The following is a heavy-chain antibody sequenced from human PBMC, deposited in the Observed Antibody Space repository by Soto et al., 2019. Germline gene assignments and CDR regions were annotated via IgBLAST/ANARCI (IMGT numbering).Heavy chain of an antibody. D-gene: IGHD5-18*01. CDR2: IDPSDSYT. J-gene: IGHJ6*02. Sequence: GESLKFSCKCSGYSFTSYWISWVRQMPGKGLEWMGRIDPSDSYTNYSPSFQGHVTISADKSISTAYLQWSSLKASDTAMYYCARTSMQSRGYSYGHGGMDVWGQGTTVTVSS. CDR3: ARTSMQSRGYSYGHGGMDV. CDR1: GYSFTSYW. V-gene: IGHV5-10-1*01.